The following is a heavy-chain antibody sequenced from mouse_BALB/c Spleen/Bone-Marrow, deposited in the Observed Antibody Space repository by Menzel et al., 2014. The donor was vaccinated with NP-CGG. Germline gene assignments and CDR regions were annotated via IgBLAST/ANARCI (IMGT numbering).Heavy chain of an antibody. CDR1: GYTFTSYW. Sequence: VKLMESGAELAKPGASVKMSCKASGYTFTSYWMHWVKPRPGQGLEWIGYINPSTGYTEYNQKFKDKATLTADKSSSTAYMQLSSLTSEDSAVYYCARQITTVDYAMDYWGQGTSVTVSS. CDR2: INPSTGYT. D-gene: IGHD1-1*01. V-gene: IGHV1-7*01. J-gene: IGHJ4*01. CDR3: ARQITTVDYAMDY.